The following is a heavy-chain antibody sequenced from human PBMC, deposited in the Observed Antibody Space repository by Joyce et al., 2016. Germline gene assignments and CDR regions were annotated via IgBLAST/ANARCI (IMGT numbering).Heavy chain of an antibody. J-gene: IGHJ4*02. CDR1: GFSLNTDGVG. V-gene: IGHV2-5*01. D-gene: IGHD3-22*01. CDR2: IYWSDDK. CDR3: AHSVRPYYYDSTAYWSYFDF. Sequence: QITLKESGPTLVKPTQTLPLTCPFSGFSLNTDGVGVGWIRQPPGEALEWPALIYWSDDKRYRPSLKIRRTIAKDTAKNQVVITMANMDQVDTATYYCAHSVRPYYYDSTAYWSYFDFWGQGTLVTVSS.